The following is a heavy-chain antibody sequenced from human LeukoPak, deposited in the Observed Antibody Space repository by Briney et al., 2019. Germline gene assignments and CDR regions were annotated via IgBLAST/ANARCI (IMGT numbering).Heavy chain of an antibody. V-gene: IGHV3-15*01. CDR3: TTQVGATAVFFNYFDY. J-gene: IGHJ4*02. Sequence: GGSLRLSCAASGFTFSSYAMNWVRQAPGKGLEWVGRIKSKTDGGTTDYAAPVKGRFTISRDDSKNTLYLQMNSLKTEDTAVYYCTTQVGATAVFFNYFDYWGQGTLVTVSS. CDR1: GFTFSSYA. CDR2: IKSKTDGGTT. D-gene: IGHD1-26*01.